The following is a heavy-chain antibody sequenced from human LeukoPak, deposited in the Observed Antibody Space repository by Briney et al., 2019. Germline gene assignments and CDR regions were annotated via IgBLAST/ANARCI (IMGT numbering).Heavy chain of an antibody. V-gene: IGHV3-23*01. CDR3: AKDPGYSYGYWSVYFDY. CDR2: ISGSGGST. D-gene: IGHD5-18*01. J-gene: IGHJ4*02. CDR1: GFTFSSYA. Sequence: GGSLRLSCAASGFTFSSYAMSWVRQAPVKGLEWVSAISGSGGSTYYADSVKGRFTISRDNSKNTLYLQMNSLRAEDTAVYYCAKDPGYSYGYWSVYFDYWGQGTLVTVSS.